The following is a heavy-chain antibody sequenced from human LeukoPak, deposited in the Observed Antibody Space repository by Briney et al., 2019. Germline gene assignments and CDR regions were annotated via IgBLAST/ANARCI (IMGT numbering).Heavy chain of an antibody. Sequence: SETLSLTCTVSGGSIRSYYWSWIRQPPGKGLEWIGYIDYSGSTIYNPSLKSRVTISVETSKNQFSLKLRSGSGADTALYYCARVAFKGDYYGMDVGGQGTTVTVSS. CDR3: ARVAFKGDYYGMDV. J-gene: IGHJ6*02. CDR1: GGSIRSYY. CDR2: IDYSGST. V-gene: IGHV4-59*01.